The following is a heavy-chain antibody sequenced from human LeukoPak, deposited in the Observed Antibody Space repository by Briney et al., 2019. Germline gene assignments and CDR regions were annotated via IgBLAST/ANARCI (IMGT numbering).Heavy chain of an antibody. J-gene: IGHJ4*02. CDR3: ATVSTGTTSFDY. Sequence: ASVKVSCKVSGYTLTELSMHWVRQAPGKGLEWMGGFDPEDGETIYAQKFQGRVTMTEDTSTDIAYMELSSLRSEDTAVYYCATVSTGTTSFDYWGQGTLVTVSS. CDR1: GYTLTELS. V-gene: IGHV1-24*01. CDR2: FDPEDGET. D-gene: IGHD1-7*01.